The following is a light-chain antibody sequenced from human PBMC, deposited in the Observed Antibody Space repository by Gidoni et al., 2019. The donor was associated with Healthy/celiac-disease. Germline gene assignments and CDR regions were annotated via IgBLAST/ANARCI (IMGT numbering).Light chain of an antibody. Sequence: QSALTQPASVSGSPGQSITISCTGTSSAVGGYNYVSWYQQHPGKAPKLMIYEVSNRSSGVSNRFSGSKAGNTASLTISGLQAEDEADYYCSSDTSSSSWVFGGGTKLTVL. V-gene: IGLV2-14*01. CDR3: SSDTSSSSWV. CDR2: EVS. CDR1: SSAVGGYNY. J-gene: IGLJ3*02.